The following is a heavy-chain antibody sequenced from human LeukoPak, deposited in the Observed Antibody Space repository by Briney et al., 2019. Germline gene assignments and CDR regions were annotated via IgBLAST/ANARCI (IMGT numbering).Heavy chain of an antibody. J-gene: IGHJ4*02. Sequence: PGRSLRLSCTASGFTFGDYAMSWVRQAPGKGLEWVSVIYTGETTYYADSVKGRFTISRDNSKNTLYLQMDGLRVEDTAVYYCAKVGAVAAVENWGQGTLVTVSS. CDR3: AKVGAVAAVEN. V-gene: IGHV3-66*01. D-gene: IGHD6-19*01. CDR1: GFTFGDYA. CDR2: IYTGETT.